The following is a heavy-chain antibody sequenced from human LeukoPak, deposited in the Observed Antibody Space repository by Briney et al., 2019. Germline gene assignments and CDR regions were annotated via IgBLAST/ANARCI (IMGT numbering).Heavy chain of an antibody. V-gene: IGHV1-18*01. D-gene: IGHD1-26*01. Sequence: ASVKVSCKASGYTFTSYGISWVRQAPGQGLEWMGWISAYNGNTNYAQKLQGRVTMTTDTSTSTAYMELRSLRSDDTAVYYCARDKGRYSGSYYVERAGFDYWGQGILVTVSS. CDR3: ARDKGRYSGSYYVERAGFDY. CDR2: ISAYNGNT. J-gene: IGHJ4*02. CDR1: GYTFTSYG.